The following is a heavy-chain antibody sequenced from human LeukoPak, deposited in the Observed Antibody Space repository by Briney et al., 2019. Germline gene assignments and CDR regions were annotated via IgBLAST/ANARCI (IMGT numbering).Heavy chain of an antibody. CDR2: IYYSGST. Sequence: PSETLSLTCTVPGGSVSSGAYYWSWIRQPPGKGLEWIGYIYYSGSTNYNRSLKSRVTLSKDTSKNQFSLKLSSVTAADTAVYYCARDRGDTGYDYWGQGTLVTVSS. CDR1: GGSVSSGAYY. CDR3: ARDRGDTGYDY. J-gene: IGHJ4*02. D-gene: IGHD3-9*01. V-gene: IGHV4-61*08.